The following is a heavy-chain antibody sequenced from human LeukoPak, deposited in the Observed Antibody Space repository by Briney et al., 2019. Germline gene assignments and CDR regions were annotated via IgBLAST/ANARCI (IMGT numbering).Heavy chain of an antibody. D-gene: IGHD6-13*01. CDR3: ARDLLRAPGIAAAGTLPYGMDV. V-gene: IGHV1-69*04. CDR1: GGTFSSYA. J-gene: IGHJ6*02. CDR2: IIPILGIA. Sequence: SVKVSCTASGGTFSSYAISWVRQAPGQGLEWMGRIIPILGIANYAQKFQGRVTITADKSTSTAYMELSSLRSEDTAVYYCARDLLRAPGIAAAGTLPYGMDVWGQGTTVTVSS.